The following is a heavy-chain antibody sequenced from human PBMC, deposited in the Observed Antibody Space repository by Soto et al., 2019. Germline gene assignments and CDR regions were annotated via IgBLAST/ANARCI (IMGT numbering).Heavy chain of an antibody. CDR3: ARGVDSVVVVAATSWYFDL. CDR2: MNPNSGNT. D-gene: IGHD2-15*01. V-gene: IGHV1-8*01. CDR1: GYTFTSYD. Sequence: ASVKVSCKASGYTFTSYDINWVRQATGQGPEWMGWMNPNSGNTGYAQKFQGRVTMTRNTSISTAYMELSSLRSEDTAVYYCARGVDSVVVVAATSWYFDLWGRGTLVTVSS. J-gene: IGHJ2*01.